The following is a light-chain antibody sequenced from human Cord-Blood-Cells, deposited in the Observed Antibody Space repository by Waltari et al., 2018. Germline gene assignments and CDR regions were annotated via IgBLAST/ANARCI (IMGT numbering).Light chain of an antibody. Sequence: DIVMTQSPDSLAVSLGERATINCKSSPSVLYSSNNKNYLAWYQQKPGQPPKLLIYWASTLEAGVPDRFSCSGSGTDFTLTISSLQAEDVAVYYCQQYYSTPITFGQGTRLEIK. V-gene: IGKV4-1*01. J-gene: IGKJ5*01. CDR1: PSVLYSSNNKNY. CDR2: WAS. CDR3: QQYYSTPIT.